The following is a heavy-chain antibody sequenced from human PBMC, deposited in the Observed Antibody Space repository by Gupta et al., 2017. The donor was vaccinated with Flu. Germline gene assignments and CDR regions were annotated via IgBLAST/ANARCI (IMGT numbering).Heavy chain of an antibody. CDR1: GASISTNYYF. J-gene: IGHJ3*02. V-gene: IGHV4-31*03. D-gene: IGHD1-26*01. Sequence: QVQLQESGPGLVKPSQTLSLTCTVSGASISTNYYFWAWVRQRPGEGLEWSGYIYYTGTTYSSPSLESRVSMSVDTSKRYFSLKLNSVTAADTAVYFCARDTTTVPRDFDIWGQGTMVTVSS. CDR2: IYYTGTT. CDR3: ARDTTTVPRDFDI.